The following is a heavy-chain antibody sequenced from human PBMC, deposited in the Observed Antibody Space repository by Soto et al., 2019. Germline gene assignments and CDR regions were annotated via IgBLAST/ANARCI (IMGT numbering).Heavy chain of an antibody. Sequence: SETLSLTCTVSGGSISSYYWSWIRQPPGKGLEWIGYIDYSGSTKYNPSLKSRVTISVDTSKNQFSLKLSSVTAADTAVYYCARTYYYGSGSLYYFDYWGQGTLVTVSS. CDR2: IDYSGST. CDR1: GGSISSYY. J-gene: IGHJ4*02. V-gene: IGHV4-59*01. D-gene: IGHD3-10*01. CDR3: ARTYYYGSGSLYYFDY.